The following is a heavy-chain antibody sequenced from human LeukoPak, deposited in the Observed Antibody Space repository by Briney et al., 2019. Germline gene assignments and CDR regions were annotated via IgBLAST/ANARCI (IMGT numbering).Heavy chain of an antibody. CDR2: IKQDGSEK. Sequence: GGSLRLSCAASGFTFSSYWMSWVRQAPGKGLEWVANIKQDGSEKYYVDSVKGRFTISRDNAKNSLYLQMNSLRAEDTAVYYCARVADCSSTSCPEYYYYYYMDVWGKGTTVTVSS. CDR1: GFTFSSYW. J-gene: IGHJ6*03. V-gene: IGHV3-7*01. CDR3: ARVADCSSTSCPEYYYYYYMDV. D-gene: IGHD2-2*01.